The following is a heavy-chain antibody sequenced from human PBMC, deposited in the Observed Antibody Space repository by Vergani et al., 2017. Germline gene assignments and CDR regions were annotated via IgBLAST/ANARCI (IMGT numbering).Heavy chain of an antibody. V-gene: IGHV4-34*01. Sequence: QVQLQQWGAGLLKPSETLSLTCAVYGGSFSGYYWSWIRQPPGKGLEWIGEINHSGSTNYNPSLKSRVTISVDTSKNQFSLQLSSVTAADTAVYYCARTGWDTVTPRGNLDYWGQGTLVTVSS. CDR3: ARTGWDTVTPRGNLDY. D-gene: IGHD4-17*01. CDR2: INHSGST. CDR1: GGSFSGYY. J-gene: IGHJ4*02.